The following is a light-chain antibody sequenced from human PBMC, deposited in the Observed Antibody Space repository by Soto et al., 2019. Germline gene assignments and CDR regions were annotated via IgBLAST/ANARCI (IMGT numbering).Light chain of an antibody. CDR2: EVS. V-gene: IGLV2-14*01. J-gene: IGLJ1*01. Sequence: LTQPASVSGSPGQSLTISCTGTSNDVGAYNFVSWYQHHPDKAPKLMFSEVSNRPSGVSDRFFGSNSGNTASLTISGLPAEDEADYYCASLTTTSFVFGTGTKVTVL. CDR3: ASLTTTSFV. CDR1: SNDVGAYNF.